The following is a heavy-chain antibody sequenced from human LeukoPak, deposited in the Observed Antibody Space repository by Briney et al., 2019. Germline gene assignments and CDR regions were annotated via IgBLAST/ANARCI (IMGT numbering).Heavy chain of an antibody. CDR1: GFTFRSYT. J-gene: IGHJ6*03. V-gene: IGHV3-66*02. CDR3: AREGTNYYYQDMDV. Sequence: GGSLRLSCAASGFTFRSYTMNWVRQAPGKGLEWVSVIYSGGSTYYADSVKGRFTISRDNSKNTPYLQMNSLRAEDTAVYNCAREGTNYYYQDMDVWGKGTTVTVSS. D-gene: IGHD1-1*01. CDR2: IYSGGST.